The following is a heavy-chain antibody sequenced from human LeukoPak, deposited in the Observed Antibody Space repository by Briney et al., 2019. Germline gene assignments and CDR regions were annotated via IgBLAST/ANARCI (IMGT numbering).Heavy chain of an antibody. CDR1: GVSISSYS. CDR3: ARDPARSGLDY. D-gene: IGHD6-25*01. Sequence: SESLSLTCTVSGVSISSYSWCWVRQPPGKGLEWVGYIYYSGSTNYNPSLKSRVTISVDTSKNQFPLKLSSVTAADTAVYYCARDPARSGLDYWGQGTLVTVSS. V-gene: IGHV4-59*01. J-gene: IGHJ4*02. CDR2: IYYSGST.